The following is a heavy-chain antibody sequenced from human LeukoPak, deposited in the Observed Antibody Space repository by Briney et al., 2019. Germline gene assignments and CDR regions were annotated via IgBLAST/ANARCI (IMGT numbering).Heavy chain of an antibody. D-gene: IGHD3-3*01. Sequence: GGSLRLSCAASGFTFSSYAMSWVRQAPGKGLEWVSYISSSGSTIYYADSVKGRFTTSRDNAKNSLYLQMNSLRAEDTAVYYCARDVARITIFGVAPPYYFDYWGQGTLVTVSS. V-gene: IGHV3-48*04. CDR3: ARDVARITIFGVAPPYYFDY. CDR2: ISSSGSTI. CDR1: GFTFSSYA. J-gene: IGHJ4*02.